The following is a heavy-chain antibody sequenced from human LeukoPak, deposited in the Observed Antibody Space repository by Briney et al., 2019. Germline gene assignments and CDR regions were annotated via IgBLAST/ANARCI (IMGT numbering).Heavy chain of an antibody. D-gene: IGHD2-15*01. Sequence: KPSETLSLTCTVSGGSISSYYWGWIRQPPGKGLEWIGSIYYSGSTYYNPSLKSRVTISVDTSKNQFSLKLSSVTAADTAVYYCARHRDPSARSSFDYWGQGTLVTVSS. J-gene: IGHJ4*02. CDR3: ARHRDPSARSSFDY. V-gene: IGHV4-39*01. CDR2: IYYSGST. CDR1: GGSISSYY.